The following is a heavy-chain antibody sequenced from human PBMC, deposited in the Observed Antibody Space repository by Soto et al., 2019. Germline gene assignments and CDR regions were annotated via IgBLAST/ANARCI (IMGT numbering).Heavy chain of an antibody. CDR1: GFTFSSYA. Sequence: GGSLRLSCAASGFTFSSYAMSWVRQAPGKGLEWVSAISGSGGSTYYADSVKGRFTISRDNSRDTLYMQMNTLRAEDTAVYYCAKDAYGGAFDIWGLGTMVTVSS. V-gene: IGHV3-23*01. CDR2: ISGSGGST. J-gene: IGHJ3*02. D-gene: IGHD2-21*01. CDR3: AKDAYGGAFDI.